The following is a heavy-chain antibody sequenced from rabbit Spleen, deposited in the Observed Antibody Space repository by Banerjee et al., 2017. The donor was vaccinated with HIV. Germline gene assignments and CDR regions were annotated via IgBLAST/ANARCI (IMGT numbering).Heavy chain of an antibody. CDR3: ARQYSYNSGSAATGDL. D-gene: IGHD1-1*01. Sequence: QSLEESGGGLVQPEGSLALTCKASGFSFSSSDYICWVRQAPGKGLEWIGCINTGTGSAYYASWAKGRFTISKTSSTTVTLQMTSLTAADAATYFCARQYSYNSGSAATGDLWGPGTLVTVS. CDR2: INTGTGSA. J-gene: IGHJ4*01. CDR1: GFSFSSSDY. V-gene: IGHV1S40*01.